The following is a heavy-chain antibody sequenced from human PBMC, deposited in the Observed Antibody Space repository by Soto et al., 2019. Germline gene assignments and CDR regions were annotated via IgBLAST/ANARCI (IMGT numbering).Heavy chain of an antibody. CDR2: INPNTGDT. CDR3: ARDGLTLKYSFDI. CDR1: GYTFSDVF. V-gene: IGHV1-2*02. Sequence: ASVKVSCKASGYTFSDVFIHWVRQAPGQGLEWMGWINPNTGDTKFAQRFQGRVTMTGDTSISTAYMDLSRLTSDDTAVYYCARDGLTLKYSFDIWGQGTMVTVSS. J-gene: IGHJ3*02. D-gene: IGHD3-9*01.